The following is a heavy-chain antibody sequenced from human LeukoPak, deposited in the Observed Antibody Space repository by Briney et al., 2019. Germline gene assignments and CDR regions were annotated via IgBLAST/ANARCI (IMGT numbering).Heavy chain of an antibody. CDR2: ISSSSTYI. D-gene: IGHD3-10*01. CDR3: ARDGVYGSGTYYYYFDY. Sequence: PGGSLRLSCAAPGFTFTTYSMNWVRQAPGKGLEWVSSISSSSTYIYYADSVKGRFTISRDNAKNSLFLQMNSLRAEDTAVYYCARDGVYGSGTYYYYFDYWGQGTLVTVSS. V-gene: IGHV3-21*01. J-gene: IGHJ4*02. CDR1: GFTFTTYS.